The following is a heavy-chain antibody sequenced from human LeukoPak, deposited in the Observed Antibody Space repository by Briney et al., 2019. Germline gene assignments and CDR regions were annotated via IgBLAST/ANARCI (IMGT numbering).Heavy chain of an antibody. D-gene: IGHD2-2*01. V-gene: IGHV4-34*01. Sequence: SETLSLTCTVSGGSISSHYWSWIRQPPGKGLEWIGEINHSGRTYYNPSLKSRVTISVDTSKNQFSLNLSSVTAADTAVYYCARDVVVVPAAIHYGMDVWGQGTTVTASS. J-gene: IGHJ6*02. CDR2: INHSGRT. CDR1: GGSISSHY. CDR3: ARDVVVVPAAIHYGMDV.